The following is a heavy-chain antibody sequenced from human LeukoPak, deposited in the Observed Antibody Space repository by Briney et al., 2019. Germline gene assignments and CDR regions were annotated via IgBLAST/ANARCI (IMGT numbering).Heavy chain of an antibody. J-gene: IGHJ6*02. Sequence: ASVKVSCEASRYTFTDYYLHWVRQAPGQGLEWMGWINPNSGGTNYAQKFQGRVTMTRDTSISTAYMELTRLRSDDTAVYFCARISTTVTTEFNYYYMDVWGQGTTVTVSS. CDR2: INPNSGGT. CDR1: RYTFTDYY. CDR3: ARISTTVTTEFNYYYMDV. V-gene: IGHV1-2*02. D-gene: IGHD4-17*01.